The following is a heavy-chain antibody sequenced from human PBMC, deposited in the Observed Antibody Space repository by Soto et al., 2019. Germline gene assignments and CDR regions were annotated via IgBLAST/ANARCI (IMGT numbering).Heavy chain of an antibody. J-gene: IGHJ4*02. CDR3: ARDLYQIATRNRPFDY. CDR2: IKQDGSEI. D-gene: IGHD6-6*01. Sequence: EVQVVESGGGLVQPGGSLRLSCAASGFTFNGYWMSWVRQAPGKGLEWLASIKQDGSEIYYVDSVKGRFTISRDNAKNSLYLQMNSLRAEDTAVYYCARDLYQIATRNRPFDYWGQGTLVTVSS. CDR1: GFTFNGYW. V-gene: IGHV3-7*03.